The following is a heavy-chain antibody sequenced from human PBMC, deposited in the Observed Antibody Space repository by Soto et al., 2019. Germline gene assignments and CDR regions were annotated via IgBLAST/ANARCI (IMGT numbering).Heavy chain of an antibody. J-gene: IGHJ1*01. V-gene: IGHV3-48*02. Sequence: GGSLRLSCAASGFTFSSYSMNWVRQAPGKGLEWVSYISSSSSTIYYADSVKGRFTISRDNAKNSLYLQMNSLRDEDTAAYYCAREDESSGYAGTFHHWGQGTQVTVSS. CDR2: ISSSSSTI. CDR1: GFTFSSYS. D-gene: IGHD3-22*01. CDR3: AREDESSGYAGTFHH.